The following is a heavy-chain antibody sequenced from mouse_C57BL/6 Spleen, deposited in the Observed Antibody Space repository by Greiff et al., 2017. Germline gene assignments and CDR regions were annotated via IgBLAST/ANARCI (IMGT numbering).Heavy chain of an antibody. J-gene: IGHJ4*01. V-gene: IGHV5-9-1*02. D-gene: IGHD2-5*01. Sequence: EVHLVESGEGLVKPGGSLKLSCAASGFTFSSYAMSWVRQTPEKRLEWVAYISSGGDYIYYADTVKGRFTISRDNARNTLYLQMSSLKSEDTAMYYCTRGGYSNFHGAMDYWGQGTSVTVSS. CDR2: ISSGGDYI. CDR1: GFTFSSYA. CDR3: TRGGYSNFHGAMDY.